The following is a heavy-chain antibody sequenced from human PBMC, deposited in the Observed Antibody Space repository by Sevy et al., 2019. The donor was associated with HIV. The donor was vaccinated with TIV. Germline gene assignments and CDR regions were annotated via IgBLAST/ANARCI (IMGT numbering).Heavy chain of an antibody. CDR1: GFTFSTYA. V-gene: IGHV3-30-3*01. D-gene: IGHD5-18*01. Sequence: GGSLRLSCAASGFTFSTYALHWVRQAPGKGLEWVALISYDGNNKYYADSVKGRFTISRDDSKNTLYLQMNGLSTEDTAVYYCARDCGAIVNDYPGNDWGQGTLVTVSS. J-gene: IGHJ4*02. CDR3: ARDCGAIVNDYPGND. CDR2: ISYDGNNK.